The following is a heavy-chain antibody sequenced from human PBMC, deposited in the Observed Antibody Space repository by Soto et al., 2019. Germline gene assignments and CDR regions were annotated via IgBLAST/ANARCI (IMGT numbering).Heavy chain of an antibody. Sequence: GGSLRLSCAASGFTFSSYSMNWVRQAPGKGLEWVSSISSSNSYIYYADSVKGRFTISRENAKNSLYLQMNSLSAEDTAVYYFARYGSGSYSDYYYYGMDVWGQGTTVTVSS. D-gene: IGHD3-10*01. CDR1: GFTFSSYS. CDR3: ARYGSGSYSDYYYYGMDV. J-gene: IGHJ6*02. V-gene: IGHV3-21*01. CDR2: ISSSNSYI.